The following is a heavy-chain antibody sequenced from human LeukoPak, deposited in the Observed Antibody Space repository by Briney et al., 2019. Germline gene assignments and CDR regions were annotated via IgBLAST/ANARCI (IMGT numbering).Heavy chain of an antibody. D-gene: IGHD2-15*01. J-gene: IGHJ3*02. CDR1: GFTFSSYW. Sequence: GGSLRLSCAASGFTFSSYWMHWVRQAPGKGLVWVSRVNTDESRTNYADSVKGRFTISRDNAKNTVYLQMNSLRAEDTAVYYCARDSEVVVAATQNAFDIWGQGTMVTVSS. CDR2: VNTDESRT. CDR3: ARDSEVVVAATQNAFDI. V-gene: IGHV3-74*01.